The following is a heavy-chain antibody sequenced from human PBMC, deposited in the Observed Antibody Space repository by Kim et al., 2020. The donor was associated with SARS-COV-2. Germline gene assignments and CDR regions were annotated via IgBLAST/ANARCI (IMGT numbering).Heavy chain of an antibody. CDR2: IYYSGST. V-gene: IGHV4-59*01. CDR1: GGSISSYY. J-gene: IGHJ4*02. D-gene: IGHD2-21*02. Sequence: SETLSLTCTVSGGSISSYYWSWIRQPPGKGLEWTGYIYYSGSTNYNPSLKSRVTISVDTSKNQSSLKLSSVTAADTAVYYCAREGDCGGDCYYDYWGQGTLVTVSS. CDR3: AREGDCGGDCYYDY.